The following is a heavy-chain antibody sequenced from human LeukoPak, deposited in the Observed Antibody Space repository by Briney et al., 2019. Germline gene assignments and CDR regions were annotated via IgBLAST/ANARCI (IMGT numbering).Heavy chain of an antibody. CDR2: ISGSGGGDST. V-gene: IGHV3-23*01. J-gene: IGHJ4*02. CDR1: GFTFSIYA. Sequence: GGSLRLSCAASGFTFSIYAMSWVRQAPGKGLEWASSISGSGGGDSTYYADSVKGRFTVSRDSSKNTLYLQMNRLRAEDTAVYYCAKEEWLGKMNFFDYWGQGTLVTVSS. CDR3: AKEEWLGKMNFFDY. D-gene: IGHD6-19*01.